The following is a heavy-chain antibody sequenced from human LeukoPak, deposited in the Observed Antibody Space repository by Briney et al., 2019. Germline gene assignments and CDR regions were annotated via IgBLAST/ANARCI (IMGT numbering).Heavy chain of an antibody. J-gene: IGHJ5*02. CDR1: GSTFSSYA. D-gene: IGHD3-3*01. CDR3: ARVYDFWSGYPEWFDP. Sequence: GASVKVSCKASGSTFSSYAISWVRQAPGQGLEWMGGIIPIFGTANYAQKFQGRVTITADESTSTAYMELSSLRSEDTAVYYCARVYDFWSGYPEWFDPWGQGTLVTVSS. CDR2: IIPIFGTA. V-gene: IGHV1-69*13.